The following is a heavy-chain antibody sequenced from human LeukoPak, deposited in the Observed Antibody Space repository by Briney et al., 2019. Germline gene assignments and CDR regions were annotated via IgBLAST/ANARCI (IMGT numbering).Heavy chain of an antibody. J-gene: IGHJ6*02. CDR1: GFTFSSYA. Sequence: QPGRSLRLSCAAPGFTFSSYAMHWVRQAPGKGLKWVALVSYDGSNTYYADSVRGRFTISRDNPNNTLYLQMNSLRTEDTAVYYCARGPREIYYYYYGIDVWGQGTTVTVSS. CDR3: ARGPREIYYYYYGIDV. V-gene: IGHV3-30*04. CDR2: VSYDGSNT.